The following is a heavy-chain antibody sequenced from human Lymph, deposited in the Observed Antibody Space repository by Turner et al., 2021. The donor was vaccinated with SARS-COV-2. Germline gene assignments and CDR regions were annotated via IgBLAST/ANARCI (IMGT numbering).Heavy chain of an antibody. V-gene: IGHV3-21*01. J-gene: IGHJ4*02. CDR1: GFTFSTYS. D-gene: IGHD4-17*01. CDR2: ISSSSSYI. Sequence: EVQLVESGGGLVKPGGSLRLSCAASGFTFSTYSMSWVLQAPGKGLEWISSISSSSSYIYYADSVKGRFTISRDDAKNSLYLQMNSLRAEDTAVYYCARDIPTTADYFDYWGQGTLVTVSS. CDR3: ARDIPTTADYFDY.